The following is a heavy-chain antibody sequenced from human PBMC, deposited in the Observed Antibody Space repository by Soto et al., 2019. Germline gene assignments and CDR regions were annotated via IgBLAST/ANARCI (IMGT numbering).Heavy chain of an antibody. CDR3: ARLIGNSWLDS. Sequence: SQTLSLTCAISGDSVSSSSVTWNWIRQSPSRGLEWLGRTYYRSKWYNDYAESVKSRITINPDTSNNQLSLQLNSVTPDDTAVYYCARLIGNSWLDSWGQGTLVTVSS. CDR2: TYYRSKWYN. J-gene: IGHJ5*01. CDR1: GDSVSSSSVT. V-gene: IGHV6-1*01. D-gene: IGHD2-8*01.